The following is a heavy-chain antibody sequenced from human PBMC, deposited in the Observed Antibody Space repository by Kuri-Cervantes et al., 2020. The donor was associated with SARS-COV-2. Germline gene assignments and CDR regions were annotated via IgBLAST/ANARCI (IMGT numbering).Heavy chain of an antibody. CDR3: ARVYGDYWGDYYYGMDV. CDR1: GFTFSGYW. V-gene: IGHV3-74*01. Sequence: GESLKISCAASGFTFSGYWIHWVRQAPGKGLVWVSRINPDGSYTNNADSVKGRFTLSRDNAKNMLFLQMNSLRAEDTAVYYCARVYGDYWGDYYYGMDVWGQGTTVTVSS. J-gene: IGHJ6*02. D-gene: IGHD4-17*01. CDR2: INPDGSYT.